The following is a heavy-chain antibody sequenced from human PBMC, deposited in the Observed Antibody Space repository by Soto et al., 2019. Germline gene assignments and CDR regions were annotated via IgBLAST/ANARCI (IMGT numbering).Heavy chain of an antibody. Sequence: SQNLSLNCAISGDSVSSNSAAWNWIRQSPSIGLEWLGSTYYRSKWYNYYAVSVKSRITINPDTSKNQLSLQLNSVTPEDTAVYYCAREDRSSSPGINYYYYYGMYXWGQGTTVTVS. D-gene: IGHD6-6*01. V-gene: IGHV6-1*01. CDR3: AREDRSSSPGINYYYYYGMYX. CDR2: TYYRSKWYN. J-gene: IGHJ6*02. CDR1: GDSVSSNSAA.